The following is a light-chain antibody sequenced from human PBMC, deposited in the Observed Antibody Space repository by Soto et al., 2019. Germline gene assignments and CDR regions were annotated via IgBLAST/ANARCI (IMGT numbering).Light chain of an antibody. Sequence: QSVLTQPASVSGSPGQSITISCTGTSGDVGGYKNVSWYQQHPGEAPKLMIYDVSNRPSGVSNRSSGSKSGNTASLTISGLQAEDEADYYCSSYTSSSTRVFGTGTKVTV. CDR2: DVS. CDR3: SSYTSSSTRV. J-gene: IGLJ1*01. V-gene: IGLV2-14*01. CDR1: SGDVGGYKN.